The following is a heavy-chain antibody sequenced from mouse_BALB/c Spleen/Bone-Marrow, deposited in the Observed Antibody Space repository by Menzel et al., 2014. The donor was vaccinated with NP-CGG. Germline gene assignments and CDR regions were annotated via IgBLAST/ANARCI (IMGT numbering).Heavy chain of an antibody. Sequence: EVHLVESGGGLVKPGGSLKLSCAASGFTFSTYAMSWVRQSPEKRLEWVAEISSGGSYTYYPDTVTGRFTISRDNAKNTLYLEMSSLRSEDTAMYYCARDGYGNSDWGQGTLVTVSA. CDR2: ISSGGSYT. CDR1: GFTFSTYA. V-gene: IGHV5-9-4*01. D-gene: IGHD1-1*01. J-gene: IGHJ3*01. CDR3: ARDGYGNSD.